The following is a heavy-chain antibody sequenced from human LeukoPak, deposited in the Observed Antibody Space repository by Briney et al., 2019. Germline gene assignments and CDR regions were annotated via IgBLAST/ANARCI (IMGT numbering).Heavy chain of an antibody. CDR1: GFTFSDYY. Sequence: GGSLRLSCAASGFTFSDYYMSWIRQAPGKGLEWVSYISSSGSTIYYADSVKGRFTISRDNAKNSLYLQMNSLRAEDTAVYYCARDSRGLWFGEFLPDYFDYWGQGTLVTVSS. V-gene: IGHV3-11*04. J-gene: IGHJ4*02. CDR3: ARDSRGLWFGEFLPDYFDY. D-gene: IGHD3-10*01. CDR2: ISSSGSTI.